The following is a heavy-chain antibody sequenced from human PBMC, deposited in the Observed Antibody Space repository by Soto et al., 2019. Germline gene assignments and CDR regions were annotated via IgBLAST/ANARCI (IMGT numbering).Heavy chain of an antibody. D-gene: IGHD6-6*01. Sequence: EVQLVESGGGLVQPGRSLRLSCAASGFTFDDYAMHWVRQAPGKGLEWVSGISWNSGSIGYADSVKGRFTISRDNAKNSLYLQMNSLRAEDTAVYYCAKTPPDLVPPFDYWGQGTLVTVSS. CDR3: AKTPPDLVPPFDY. V-gene: IGHV3-9*01. CDR1: GFTFDDYA. CDR2: ISWNSGSI. J-gene: IGHJ4*02.